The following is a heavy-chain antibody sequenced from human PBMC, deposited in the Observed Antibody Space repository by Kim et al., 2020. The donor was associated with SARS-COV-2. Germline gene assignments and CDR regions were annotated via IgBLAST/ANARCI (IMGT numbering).Heavy chain of an antibody. D-gene: IGHD3-10*01. CDR3: AIDLKMVQGVGDWFDP. Sequence: GGSLRLSCAASGFTFSSYSMNWVRQAPGKGLEWVSYISSSSSTIYYADSVKGRFTISRDNAKNSLYLQMNSLRDEDTAVYYCAIDLKMVQGVGDWFDPWGQGTLVTVSS. CDR2: ISSSSSTI. J-gene: IGHJ5*02. CDR1: GFTFSSYS. V-gene: IGHV3-48*02.